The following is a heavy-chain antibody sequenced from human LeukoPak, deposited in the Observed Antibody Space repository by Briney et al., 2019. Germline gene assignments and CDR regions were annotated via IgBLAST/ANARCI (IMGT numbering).Heavy chain of an antibody. CDR2: IRSKAHRYAT. CDR1: GFTFNGSA. Sequence: GGSLKLSCATSGFTFNGSALHWVRQASGQGLEWVGRIRSKAHRYATAYAASVKGRFTVSRDDSKNMAYLQMNSLKTEDTAIYYCTRRHYGDYVVDNWGQGTLVTVSS. J-gene: IGHJ4*02. CDR3: TRRHYGDYVVDN. V-gene: IGHV3-73*01. D-gene: IGHD4-17*01.